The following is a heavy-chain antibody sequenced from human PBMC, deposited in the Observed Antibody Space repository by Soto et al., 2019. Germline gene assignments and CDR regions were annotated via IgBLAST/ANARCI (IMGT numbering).Heavy chain of an antibody. V-gene: IGHV3-7*02. J-gene: IGHJ3*02. D-gene: IGHD3-10*01. CDR3: ARGHLLWPDAFDS. CDR1: GFTFSSYW. Sequence: GGSLRLSCAASGFTFSSYWMSWVRQAPGKGLGWVANIKQDGSEKYYVDSVKGRFTISRDNAKNSLYLQMNSLRAEDTAVYYCARGHLLWPDAFDSWGQGTMVTVSS. CDR2: IKQDGSEK.